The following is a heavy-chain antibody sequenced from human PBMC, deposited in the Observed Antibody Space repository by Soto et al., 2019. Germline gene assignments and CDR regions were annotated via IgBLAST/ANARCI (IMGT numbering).Heavy chain of an antibody. CDR1: GYTFNTYY. Sequence: ASVKVSCKPSGYTFNTYYLHWQRQAPGQALEWMGVIHPSGGGTTYAQKFLGRVTVTRDTSTTTVFMELSSLRSDDTAVYYCARGGHIAVVTASFDYWGQGTLVTVSS. CDR2: IHPSGGGT. V-gene: IGHV1-46*02. D-gene: IGHD2-21*02. J-gene: IGHJ4*02. CDR3: ARGGHIAVVTASFDY.